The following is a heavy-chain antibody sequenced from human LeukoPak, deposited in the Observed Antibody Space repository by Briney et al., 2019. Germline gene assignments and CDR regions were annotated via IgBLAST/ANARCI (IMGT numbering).Heavy chain of an antibody. Sequence: ASVKVSCKASGYTFTSYYMHWVRQAPGQGLEWMGIINPSGGSTSYAQKFQGRVTMTGDMSTSTVYMELSSLRSEDTAVYYCARGLEEMATPTSFDYWGQGTLVTVSS. CDR1: GYTFTSYY. J-gene: IGHJ4*02. CDR2: INPSGGST. D-gene: IGHD5-24*01. V-gene: IGHV1-46*01. CDR3: ARGLEEMATPTSFDY.